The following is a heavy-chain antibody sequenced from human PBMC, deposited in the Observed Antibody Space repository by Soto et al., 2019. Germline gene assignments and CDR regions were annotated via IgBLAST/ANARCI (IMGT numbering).Heavy chain of an antibody. Sequence: GGSLRLSCAASGFTFSSYAMHCVRQAPGKGLEWVAVISYDGSNKYYADSVKGRFTISRDNSKNTLYLQMNSLRAEDTAVYYCARDHAVAGAAPPSTNYYYYYGMDVWGQGTTVTVSS. CDR1: GFTFSSYA. V-gene: IGHV3-30-3*01. J-gene: IGHJ6*02. D-gene: IGHD6-19*01. CDR2: ISYDGSNK. CDR3: ARDHAVAGAAPPSTNYYYYYGMDV.